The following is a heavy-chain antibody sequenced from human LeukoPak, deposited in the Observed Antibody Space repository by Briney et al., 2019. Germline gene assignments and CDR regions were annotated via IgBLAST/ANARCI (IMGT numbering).Heavy chain of an antibody. J-gene: IGHJ6*02. CDR2: IYYNGIT. CDR1: GGSISSYY. D-gene: IGHD3-16*02. CDR3: TRHDAVPVIGHGMGV. V-gene: IGHV4-59*08. Sequence: SETLSLTRTVSGGSISSYYWSWIRQPPGKGLEWVGYIYYNGITNYNPSLESRVTISVDTSKNQFSLKLSSVTAADTAVYYCTRHDAVPVIGHGMGVWGQGTTVTVSS.